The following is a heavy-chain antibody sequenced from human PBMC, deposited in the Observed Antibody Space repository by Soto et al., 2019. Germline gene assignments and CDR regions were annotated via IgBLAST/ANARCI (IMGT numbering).Heavy chain of an antibody. V-gene: IGHV3-21*01. CDR3: ARDGGYCTNGVCYENYYYYGMDV. CDR2: ISSSSSYI. CDR1: GFTFSSYS. D-gene: IGHD2-8*01. J-gene: IGHJ6*02. Sequence: GSLRLSCAASGFTFSSYSMNWVRQAPGKGLEWVSSISSSSSYIYYADSVKGRFTISRDNAKNSLYLQMNSLRAEDTAVYYCARDGGYCTNGVCYENYYYYGMDVWGQGTTVTVSS.